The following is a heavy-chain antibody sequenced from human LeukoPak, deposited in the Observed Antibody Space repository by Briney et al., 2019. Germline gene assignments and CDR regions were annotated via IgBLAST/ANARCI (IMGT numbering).Heavy chain of an antibody. CDR3: ARAYYRITIYALDV. J-gene: IGHJ6*02. CDR2: ISYDGSNK. CDR1: GFTFSSYA. D-gene: IGHD3-3*01. V-gene: IGHV3-30*04. Sequence: HAAGSLRLSCAASGFTFSSYAMHWVRQAPGKGLEWVAVISYDGSNKYYADSVKGRFTISRDNSKNTLYLQMNSLRAEDTAVYYCARAYYRITIYALDVWGQGTTVTVSS.